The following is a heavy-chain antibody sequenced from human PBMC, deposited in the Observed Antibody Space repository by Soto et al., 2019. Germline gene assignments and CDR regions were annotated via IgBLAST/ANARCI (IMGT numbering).Heavy chain of an antibody. D-gene: IGHD3-22*01. Sequence: QVQLVQSGAEVRKPGSSVKVSCKASGGTFSRHAISWVRQAPGQGLEWMGGIIPIFGTANHAQKCQGRVTITADESTSTVYMELSSLRSEDTAMYYCARGWGYDSNDYYYAYWGQGPLVIVSS. CDR1: GGTFSRHA. V-gene: IGHV1-69*01. J-gene: IGHJ4*02. CDR2: IIPIFGTA. CDR3: ARGWGYDSNDYYYAY.